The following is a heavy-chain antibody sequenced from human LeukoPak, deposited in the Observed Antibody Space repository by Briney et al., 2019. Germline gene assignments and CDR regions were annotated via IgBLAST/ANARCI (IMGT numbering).Heavy chain of an antibody. CDR1: GGSISSSSYY. Sequence: PSETLSLTCTVSGGSISSSSYYWGWIPQPPGKGLEWIWSIYYSGSTYYNPSLKSRVIISVDTSKNQFSLKLSSVTAADTAVYYCARPQSGYSSSWYVYWGQGTLVTVSS. V-gene: IGHV4-39*01. CDR2: IYYSGST. J-gene: IGHJ4*02. CDR3: ARPQSGYSSSWYVY. D-gene: IGHD6-13*01.